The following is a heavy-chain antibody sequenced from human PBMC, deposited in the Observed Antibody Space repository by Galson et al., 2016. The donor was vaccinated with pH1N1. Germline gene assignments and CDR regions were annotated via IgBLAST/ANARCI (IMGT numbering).Heavy chain of an antibody. Sequence: QSGAEVKKPGESLRISCKGSGHSFSNYWIGWVRQMPGKGLEWMGIIYPGDSETKYSPSFQGQVTFSADKSSSTAYLQWSSLKASDTAMYYCARRDTLYGVDVWGQGTTVTVSS. CDR3: ARRDTLYGVDV. V-gene: IGHV5-51*01. D-gene: IGHD5-18*01. CDR2: IYPGDSET. CDR1: GHSFSNYW. J-gene: IGHJ6*02.